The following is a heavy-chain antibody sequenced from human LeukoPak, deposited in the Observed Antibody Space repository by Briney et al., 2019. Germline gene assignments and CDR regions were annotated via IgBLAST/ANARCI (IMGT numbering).Heavy chain of an antibody. CDR3: ARGPGYCSSTSCYISYYYYGMDV. D-gene: IGHD2-2*02. J-gene: IGHJ6*02. V-gene: IGHV4-59*01. CDR2: IYYSGST. Sequence: PSETLPLTCTVSGGSISSYYWSWIRQPPGKGLEWIGYIYYSGSTNYNPSLKSRVTISVDTSKNQFSLKLSSVTAADTAVYYCARGPGYCSSTSCYISYYYYGMDVWGQGTTVTVSS. CDR1: GGSISSYY.